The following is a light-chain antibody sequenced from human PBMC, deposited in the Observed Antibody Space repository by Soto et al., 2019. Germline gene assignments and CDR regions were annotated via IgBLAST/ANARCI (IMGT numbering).Light chain of an antibody. CDR1: QSITSN. J-gene: IGKJ1*01. CDR2: GAS. CDR3: QQYNNWPPWT. V-gene: IGKV3-15*01. Sequence: IVITQSPATLSVSPGERATLSCRASQSITSNLAWYQQKPGQAPRLLLYGASTRATGIPARFSGRGSGTEFTLTISSLQSADFAVYYCQQYNNWPPWTFGQGTKVDI.